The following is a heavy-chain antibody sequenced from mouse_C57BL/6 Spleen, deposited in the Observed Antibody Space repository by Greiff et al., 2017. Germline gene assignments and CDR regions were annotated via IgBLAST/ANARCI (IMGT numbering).Heavy chain of an antibody. Sequence: EVLLVESGGDLVKPGGSLKLSCAASGFTFSSYGMSWVRQTPDKRLEWVATISSGGSYTYYPASVTEGFTNTSDNAKKTMYVQISSHKSEDTATNYCARRDYGSNYYFDDWGKGTTLTVSS. V-gene: IGHV5-6*01. CDR1: GFTFSSYG. D-gene: IGHD1-1*01. CDR2: ISSGGSYT. J-gene: IGHJ2*01. CDR3: ARRDYGSNYYFDD.